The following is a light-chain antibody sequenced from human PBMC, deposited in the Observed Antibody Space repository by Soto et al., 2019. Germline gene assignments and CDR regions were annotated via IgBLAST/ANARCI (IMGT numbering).Light chain of an antibody. CDR2: KAS. Sequence: DIQMTQSPSTLSASVGDRVTITGRASQSISSWLAWYQQKAGKAPNLLIHKASTLLSGVPSRFSGSGSGTEFTLTISSLHPDDFATYYCQQYNTHRAWTFGHGTKVEIK. CDR3: QQYNTHRAWT. CDR1: QSISSW. V-gene: IGKV1-5*03. J-gene: IGKJ1*01.